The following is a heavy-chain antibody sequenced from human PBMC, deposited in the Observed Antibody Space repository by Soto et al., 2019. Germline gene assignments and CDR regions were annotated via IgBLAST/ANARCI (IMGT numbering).Heavy chain of an antibody. CDR2: IYYSGST. D-gene: IGHD2-8*01. V-gene: IGHV4-31*03. J-gene: IGHJ4*02. CDR3: ARDGRGCTNGVCYHYYFDY. Sequence: SETLSLTCTVSGGSISSGGYYWSWIRQHPGKGLEWIGYIYYSGSTYYNPSLKSRVTISVDTSKNQFSLKLSSVTAADMAVYYCARDGRGCTNGVCYHYYFDYWGQGTLVTVSS. CDR1: GGSISSGGYY.